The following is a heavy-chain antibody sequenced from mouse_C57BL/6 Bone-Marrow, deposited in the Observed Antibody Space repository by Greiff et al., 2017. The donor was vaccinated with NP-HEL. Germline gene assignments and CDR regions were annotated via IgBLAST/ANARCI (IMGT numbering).Heavy chain of an antibody. D-gene: IGHD3-1*01. CDR3: ARSGPWFAY. J-gene: IGHJ3*01. CDR2: IYPGSGST. Sequence: VQLQQPGAELVKPWASVKMSCKASGYTFTSYWITWVKQRPGQGLEWIGDIYPGSGSTNYNEKFKSKATLTVDKSSSTAYMQLSSLTSEDSAVYYCARSGPWFAYWGQGTLVTVSA. V-gene: IGHV1-55*01. CDR1: GYTFTSYW.